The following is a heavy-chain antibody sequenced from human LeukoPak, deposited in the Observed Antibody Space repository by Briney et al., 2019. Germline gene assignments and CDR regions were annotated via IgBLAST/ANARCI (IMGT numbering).Heavy chain of an antibody. CDR2: IYYSGST. D-gene: IGHD6-6*01. CDR3: ARLLEYSSSGDWFDP. CDR1: GGSIGSSSYY. Sequence: SETLSLTCTVSGGSIGSSSYYWGWIRQRPGKGLEWIGSIYYSGSTYYNPSLKSRVTISVDTSKNQFSLKLSSVTAADTAVYYCARLLEYSSSGDWFDPWGQGTLVTVSS. J-gene: IGHJ5*02. V-gene: IGHV4-39*01.